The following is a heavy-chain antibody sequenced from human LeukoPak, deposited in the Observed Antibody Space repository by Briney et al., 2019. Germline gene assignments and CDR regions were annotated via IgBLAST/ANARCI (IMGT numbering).Heavy chain of an antibody. CDR2: INRSGST. Sequence: ASETLSLTCAVYGGSFSGYYWSWIRQPPGKGLEWIGEINRSGSTNYNPSLKSRVTISVDTSKNQFSLKLSSVTAADTAVYYCASRIVGATGYYYYYYMGVWGKGTTVTVSS. CDR3: ASRIVGATGYYYYYYMGV. CDR1: GGSFSGYY. D-gene: IGHD1-26*01. V-gene: IGHV4-34*01. J-gene: IGHJ6*03.